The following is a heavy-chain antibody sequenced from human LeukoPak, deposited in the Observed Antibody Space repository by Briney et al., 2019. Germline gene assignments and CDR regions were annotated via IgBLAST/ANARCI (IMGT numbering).Heavy chain of an antibody. V-gene: IGHV4-39*01. CDR2: IYYSGST. CDR3: ATFYCSSTSCVDAFDI. J-gene: IGHJ3*02. D-gene: IGHD2-2*01. CDR1: GGSFSTASYY. Sequence: PSETLSLTCTVSGGSFSTASYYWNWIRQPPGKGLEWIGSIYYSGSTYYNPSLRSRVTISVDTSKNQFSLKLSSVTAADTAVYYCATFYCSSTSCVDAFDIWGQGTMVTVSS.